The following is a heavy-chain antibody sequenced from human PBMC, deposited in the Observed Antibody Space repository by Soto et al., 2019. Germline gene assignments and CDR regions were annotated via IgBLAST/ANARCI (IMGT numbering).Heavy chain of an antibody. V-gene: IGHV5-10-1*01. J-gene: IGHJ6*02. Sequence: PGECLKISGKVSGYSFTSYWISGVRQMPGKGLEWMGRIDPSDSYTNYSPSFQGHVTISADRSISTAYLQWSSLKASDTAMYYCARMGIAAAGYYYYYGMDVWGQGTTVTVSS. CDR3: ARMGIAAAGYYYYYGMDV. CDR2: IDPSDSYT. CDR1: GYSFTSYW. D-gene: IGHD6-13*01.